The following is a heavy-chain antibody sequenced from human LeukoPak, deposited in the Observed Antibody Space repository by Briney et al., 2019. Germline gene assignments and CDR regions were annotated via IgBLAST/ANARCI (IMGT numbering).Heavy chain of an antibody. D-gene: IGHD6-13*01. CDR1: GFTFSSYG. CDR2: IWYDGSNK. Sequence: PGGSLRLSCAASGFTFSSYGMHWVGQAPGKGLEWVAVIWYDGSNKYYADSVKGRFTISRDNSKNTLYLQMNSLRAEDTAVYYCARDLSYSSRGIDYWGQGPLLPVSS. V-gene: IGHV3-33*01. CDR3: ARDLSYSSRGIDY. J-gene: IGHJ4*02.